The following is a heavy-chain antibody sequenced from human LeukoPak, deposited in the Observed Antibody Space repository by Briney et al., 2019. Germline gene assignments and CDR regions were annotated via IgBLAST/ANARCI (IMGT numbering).Heavy chain of an antibody. CDR2: VHLNGAT. V-gene: IGHV4-4*02. CDR1: GGSVITTNW. CDR3: TRESGAFSPFGF. J-gene: IGHJ4*02. Sequence: SETLSLTCAVSGGSVITTNWWSWVRQPPGKGLEWIGEVHLNGATHYNPSLGSRVSMSIDKSKNHMSLKLTSVTAADTAIYYCTRESGAFSPFGFWGQGTLVTVSS. D-gene: IGHD1-26*01.